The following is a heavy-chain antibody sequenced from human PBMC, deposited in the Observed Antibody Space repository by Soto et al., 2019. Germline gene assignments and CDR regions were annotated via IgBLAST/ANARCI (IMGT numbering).Heavy chain of an antibody. Sequence: QVQLVQSGAEVKKPGASVKVSCKVSGYTLTELSMHWVRQAPGKGLEWMGGFDPEDGETIYAQKCQGRGTMTEDTATDPAYRELSSLRSEDTAGYYCATGEGAPTVWYYWGQGTLVTVSS. CDR1: GYTLTELS. CDR2: FDPEDGET. D-gene: IGHD4-17*01. CDR3: ATGEGAPTVWYY. V-gene: IGHV1-24*01. J-gene: IGHJ4*02.